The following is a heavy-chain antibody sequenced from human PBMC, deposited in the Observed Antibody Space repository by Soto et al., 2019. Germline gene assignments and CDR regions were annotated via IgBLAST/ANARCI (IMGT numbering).Heavy chain of an antibody. D-gene: IGHD2-2*01. V-gene: IGHV3-23*01. Sequence: EVQLLESGGGMVHPGGSLRLSCVGSGFTFINYAMNWVRQTPGKGLEWVSGISGGGDRTFDADSVKGRFTISRDNSKNTVNLQMNSLRADDTAVYYCARKVLGSTSRPDWWYFDLWGRGTLVTVSS. J-gene: IGHJ2*01. CDR3: ARKVLGSTSRPDWWYFDL. CDR2: ISGGGDRT. CDR1: GFTFINYA.